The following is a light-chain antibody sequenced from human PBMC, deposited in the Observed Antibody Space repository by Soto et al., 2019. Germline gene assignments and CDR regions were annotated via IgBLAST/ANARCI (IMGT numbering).Light chain of an antibody. J-gene: IGKJ1*01. CDR2: GAS. CDR3: QHCYDWPRT. Sequence: DIVMTQSPATLSASLGERATLSCRASQSVRGNLDWYQQKPGKSPRLLIFGASSWATGVPDRFSGSGSGADFILTISSLQSEDFAIYYCQHCYDWPRTFGLGTKVEVK. CDR1: QSVRGN. V-gene: IGKV3-15*01.